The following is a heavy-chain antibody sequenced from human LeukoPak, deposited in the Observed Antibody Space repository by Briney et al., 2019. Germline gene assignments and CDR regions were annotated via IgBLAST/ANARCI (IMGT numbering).Heavy chain of an antibody. CDR3: ARGDNGDYFY. Sequence: ASVKVSCKASGYTFIGYYIHWVRQAPGQGLKWMGRVNPNSGGTNYAQKFQGRVTMTRDTSISTAYMDLSRLRSDDTAVYYCARGDNGDYFYWGQGTLVTVSS. J-gene: IGHJ4*02. CDR1: GYTFIGYY. V-gene: IGHV1-2*06. CDR2: VNPNSGGT. D-gene: IGHD4-17*01.